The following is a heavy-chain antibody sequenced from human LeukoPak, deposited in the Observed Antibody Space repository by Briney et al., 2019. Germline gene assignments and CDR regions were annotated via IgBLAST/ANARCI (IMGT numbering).Heavy chain of an antibody. V-gene: IGHV3-30*02. Sequence: PGGSLRLSCAASGFTFSSYGMHWVRQAPGKGLEWVAFIRYDGSNKYYTDSVKGRFTISRDNSKNTLYLQMNSLRAEDTAVYYCARGLVPDYYYYYYMDVWGKGTTVTVSS. J-gene: IGHJ6*03. CDR2: IRYDGSNK. CDR1: GFTFSSYG. CDR3: ARGLVPDYYYYYYMDV. D-gene: IGHD2-2*01.